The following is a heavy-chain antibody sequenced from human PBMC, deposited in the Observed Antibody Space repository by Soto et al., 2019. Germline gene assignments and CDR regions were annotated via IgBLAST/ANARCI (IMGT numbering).Heavy chain of an antibody. J-gene: IGHJ4*01. V-gene: IGHV1-18*01. CDR2: ININRGDV. CDR3: ATDDMKRGRFDF. Sequence: GESVKVSCKASGHSSTHNGISWVRRAPGQGLEWMGWININRGDVNHAPKFQGRVTLTTDTSTTTAYMELRSLRLDDTAVYFCATDDMKRGRFDFCGLVTLLSVSS. CDR1: GHSSTHNG.